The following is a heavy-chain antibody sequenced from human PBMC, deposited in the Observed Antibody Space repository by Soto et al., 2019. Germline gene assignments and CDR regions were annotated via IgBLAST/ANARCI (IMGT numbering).Heavy chain of an antibody. CDR3: ARGGYYGSGSYYIYFAF. CDR1: GYTFYTYG. D-gene: IGHD3-10*01. V-gene: IGHV1-18*01. J-gene: IGHJ4*02. Sequence: QVQLVQSEPEVKKPGASVKVSCKTFGYTFYTYGISWVRQAPGQGLEWMGWINVYNGNTNYAQNVQGRVTLTTDTSTNTAYMELRSLRSDDTAVYFCARGGYYGSGSYYIYFAFWGQGTLVTVSS. CDR2: INVYNGNT.